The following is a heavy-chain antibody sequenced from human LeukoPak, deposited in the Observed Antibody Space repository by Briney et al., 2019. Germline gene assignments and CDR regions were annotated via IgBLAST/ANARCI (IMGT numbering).Heavy chain of an antibody. CDR1: AFTFSSYW. CDR3: ARGSDCSGGSCYSYWYFDL. D-gene: IGHD2-15*01. Sequence: GGSLILSCAASAFTFSSYWMHWVRQAPGKGLVWVSRINSDGSSTSYADSVEGRFTISRDNAKNTLYLQMNSLRAEDTAMYYCARGSDCSGGSCYSYWYFDLWGRGTLVTVSS. J-gene: IGHJ2*01. CDR2: INSDGSST. V-gene: IGHV3-74*01.